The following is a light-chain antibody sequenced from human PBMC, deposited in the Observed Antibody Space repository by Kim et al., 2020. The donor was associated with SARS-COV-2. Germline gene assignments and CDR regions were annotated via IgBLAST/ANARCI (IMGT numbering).Light chain of an antibody. CDR1: QSISNTYHNENF. CDR3: QQYYSVPT. J-gene: IGKJ1*01. CDR2: WAS. Sequence: RATINCKSSQSISNTYHNENFLAWYQQRPGQPPKLLISWASTRESGVPDRFSGSGSGTDFTLTISSLQAEDVAVYHCQQYYSVPTFGQGTKVDIK. V-gene: IGKV4-1*01.